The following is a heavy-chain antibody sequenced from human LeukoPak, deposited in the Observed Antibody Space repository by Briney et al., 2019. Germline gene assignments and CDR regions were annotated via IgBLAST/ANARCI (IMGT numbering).Heavy chain of an antibody. J-gene: IGHJ4*02. CDR2: IYYSGST. D-gene: IGHD2-2*01. Sequence: PSETLSLTCTVSGGSINNKNYYWSWIRQPPGKGLEWIGTIYYSGSTYYDPSLKSRVTISVDTSNNQFSLRLTSVTATDTAVYYCARLQPSLSRKNYFDYWGQGTLVAVSS. CDR3: ARLQPSLSRKNYFDY. V-gene: IGHV4-39*01. CDR1: GGSINNKNYY.